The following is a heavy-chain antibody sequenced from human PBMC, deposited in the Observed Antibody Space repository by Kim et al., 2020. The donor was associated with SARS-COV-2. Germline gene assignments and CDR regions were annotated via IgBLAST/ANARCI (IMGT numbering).Heavy chain of an antibody. CDR3: GDKHGAGGDDTY. J-gene: IGHJ4*02. D-gene: IGHD2-21*01. Sequence: GGSLRLTCAASGFSFSVYGMTWVRQAPGQGLEWVSSLSSDGKIYNEDYVRGRITISRDNAKSMLYLQMNSLRAEDTDVYYCGDKHGAGGDDTYWGQGTLV. CDR2: LSSDGKI. CDR1: GFSFSVYG. V-gene: IGHV3-23*05.